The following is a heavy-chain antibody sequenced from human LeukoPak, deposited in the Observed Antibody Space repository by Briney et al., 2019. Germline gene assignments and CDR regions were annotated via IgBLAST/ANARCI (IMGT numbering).Heavy chain of an antibody. Sequence: GGSLRLSCAASGFTVSSNYMSWVRQAPGKGLEWVSIIYSGGSTYYADSVKGRSTISRDNSKNTLYLQMNSLRVEDTAVYYCARSRWGDYWGQGTLVTVSS. CDR3: ARSRWGDY. D-gene: IGHD3-10*01. CDR2: IYSGGST. J-gene: IGHJ4*02. V-gene: IGHV3-53*01. CDR1: GFTVSSNY.